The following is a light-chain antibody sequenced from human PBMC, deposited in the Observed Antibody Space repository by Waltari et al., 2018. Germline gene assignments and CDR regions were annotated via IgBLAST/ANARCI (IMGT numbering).Light chain of an antibody. J-gene: IGKJ5*01. CDR1: QSISNW. CDR3: QLYNYPLSIT. V-gene: IGKV1-5*03. Sequence: DIQMTQSPSTLSASVGDRVTITCRASQSISNWLAWYQQKPGKAPNLLISKVSNLESGVPSRFSGSGSGTYFRITISSLQPEDAGMYYCQLYNYPLSITFGQGTRLEI. CDR2: KVS.